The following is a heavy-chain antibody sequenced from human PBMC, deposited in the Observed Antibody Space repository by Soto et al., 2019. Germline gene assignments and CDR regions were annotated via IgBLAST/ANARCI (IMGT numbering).Heavy chain of an antibody. Sequence: QVQLVESGGGVVQPGRSLRLSCAASGFTFSSYGMHWVRQAPGKGLEWVAVISYDGSNKYYADSVKGRFTISRDNSKNTLYLQMNSXXAEDTAVYYCAKDRPSGSRPYYYGMDVWGQGTTVTVSS. CDR2: ISYDGSNK. V-gene: IGHV3-30*18. D-gene: IGHD1-26*01. CDR1: GFTFSSYG. J-gene: IGHJ6*02. CDR3: AKDRPSGSRPYYYGMDV.